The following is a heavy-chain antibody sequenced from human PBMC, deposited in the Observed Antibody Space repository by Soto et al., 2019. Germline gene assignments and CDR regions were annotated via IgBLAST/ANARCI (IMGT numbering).Heavy chain of an antibody. D-gene: IGHD3-22*01. J-gene: IGHJ4*02. CDR3: ARDYYDSSGYLQGDY. V-gene: IGHV3-33*01. Sequence: GGSLRLSCAASGFTFSSYGMHRVRQAPGKGLEWVAVIWYDGSNKYYADSVKGRFTISRDNAKNSLYLQMNSLRAEDTAVYYCARDYYDSSGYLQGDYWGQGTLVTVSS. CDR1: GFTFSSYG. CDR2: IWYDGSNK.